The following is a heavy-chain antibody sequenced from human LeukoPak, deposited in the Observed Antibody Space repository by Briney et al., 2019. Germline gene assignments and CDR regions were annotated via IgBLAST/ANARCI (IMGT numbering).Heavy chain of an antibody. CDR2: ISSSSSYI. CDR1: GFTFSSYS. Sequence: GSLRLSCAASGFTFSSYSMNWVRQAPGKGLEWVSSISSSSSYIYYAGLVKGRFTISRDNAKNSLYLQMNSLRAEDTAVYYCARDGKVVPAAIPNWFDPWGQGTLVTVSS. V-gene: IGHV3-21*01. D-gene: IGHD2-2*02. CDR3: ARDGKVVPAAIPNWFDP. J-gene: IGHJ5*02.